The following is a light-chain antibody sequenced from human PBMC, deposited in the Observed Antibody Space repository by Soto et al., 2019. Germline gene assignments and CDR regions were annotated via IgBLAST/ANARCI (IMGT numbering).Light chain of an antibody. Sequence: QSVLTQPASVSGSPGQSITISCTGTGSDVGGYNYVSWYQQHPGKAPKLMIYEVSNRPSGVSNRFSGSKSGNTASLTISGLQAEDEADYYCSSYTSGSTYVFGTGTKVTVL. CDR2: EVS. J-gene: IGLJ1*01. V-gene: IGLV2-14*01. CDR1: GSDVGGYNY. CDR3: SSYTSGSTYV.